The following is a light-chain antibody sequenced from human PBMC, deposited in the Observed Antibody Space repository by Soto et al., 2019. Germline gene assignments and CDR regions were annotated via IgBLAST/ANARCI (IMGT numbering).Light chain of an antibody. CDR3: QQRSNWPP. CDR1: QSLGSD. J-gene: IGKJ5*01. V-gene: IGKV3-11*01. CDR2: GAS. Sequence: EIVMTQSPCTLSLSPGDTATLSWGASQSLGSDLAWYQHKPGQSPRLLIFGASARPTGIPARISGSGSGTDSTLTISSLEPEDFAVYYCQQRSNWPPFGQGTRLEIK.